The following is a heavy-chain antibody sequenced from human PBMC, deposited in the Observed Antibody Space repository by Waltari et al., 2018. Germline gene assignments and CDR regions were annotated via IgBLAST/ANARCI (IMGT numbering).Heavy chain of an antibody. J-gene: IGHJ4*02. V-gene: IGHV4-4*07. CDR3: ARDGIAAAGVYFDY. CDR1: GGSISSYY. D-gene: IGHD6-13*01. Sequence: QVQLQESGPGLVKPSETLSLTCTVSGGSISSYYWSWIRQPAGKGLEWIGRIYTSGSTNYNPSLKSRVTMAVDTSKNQFSLKLSSVTAADTAVYYCARDGIAAAGVYFDYWGQGTLVTVSS. CDR2: IYTSGST.